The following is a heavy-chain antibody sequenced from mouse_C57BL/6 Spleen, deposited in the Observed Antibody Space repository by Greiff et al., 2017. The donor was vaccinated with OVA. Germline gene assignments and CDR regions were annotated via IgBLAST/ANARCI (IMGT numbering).Heavy chain of an antibody. CDR1: GYTFTSYW. V-gene: IGHV1-50*01. J-gene: IGHJ4*01. D-gene: IGHD1-3*01. CDR2: IDPSDSYT. Sequence: QVQLQQSGAELVKPGASVKLSCKASGYTFTSYWMQWVNQRPGQGLEWIGEIDPSDSYTNYNHKFKGQATLTVDTSYSTASMQLSSLPSEDSAVYYFARNNPYAMAYWGQGTSVTVSA. CDR3: ARNNPYAMAY.